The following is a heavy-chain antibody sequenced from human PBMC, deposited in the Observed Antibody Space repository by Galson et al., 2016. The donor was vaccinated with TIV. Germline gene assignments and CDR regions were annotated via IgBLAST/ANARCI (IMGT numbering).Heavy chain of an antibody. Sequence: PALVKPTQTLTVTCTVSGFSLSDNGEGVVWVRQPPGKALEWLALIYWNNDKHYNPSLRTRLTITKETSKNQVVLTMSDVHPVDTGTYFCSHRRQVDWNDRTPLAMDVWGQGTTVTVSS. J-gene: IGHJ6*02. D-gene: IGHD1-1*01. CDR1: GFSLSDNGEG. V-gene: IGHV2-5*01. CDR2: IYWNNDK. CDR3: SHRRQVDWNDRTPLAMDV.